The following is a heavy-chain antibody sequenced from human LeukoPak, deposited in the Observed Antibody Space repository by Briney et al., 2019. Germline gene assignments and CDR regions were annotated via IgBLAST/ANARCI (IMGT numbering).Heavy chain of an antibody. CDR1: GFTHSSYR. CDR2: IKQDGSEK. CDR3: VRARYSSGWYLGVNFDY. V-gene: IGHV3-7*05. D-gene: IGHD6-19*01. J-gene: IGHJ4*02. Sequence: PGGTLRLSCAASGFTHSSYRMSWVRQAPGKGLEWVANIKQDGSEKYHVDSVKGRFTISRDNAKNSLYLQMNSLRAEDTAVYYCVRARYSSGWYLGVNFDYWGQGTLVAVSS.